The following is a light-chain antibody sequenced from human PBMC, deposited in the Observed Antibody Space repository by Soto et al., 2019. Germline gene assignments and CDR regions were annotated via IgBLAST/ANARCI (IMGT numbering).Light chain of an antibody. CDR1: QSVSNSF. CDR2: GAS. Sequence: EIVLTQSPGTLSLSPGERATLSCRASQSVSNSFLAWYQRIPGQSPRLLIYGASRRATGIPDRFSGSGSGTDFTLTISSLEPEDFGIYYCQQYDSSPWTFGQGTKVEIK. V-gene: IGKV3-20*01. J-gene: IGKJ1*01. CDR3: QQYDSSPWT.